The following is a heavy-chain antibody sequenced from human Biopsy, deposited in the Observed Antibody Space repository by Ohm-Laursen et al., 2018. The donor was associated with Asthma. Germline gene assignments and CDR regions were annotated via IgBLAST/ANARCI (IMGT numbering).Heavy chain of an antibody. CDR1: GFTFGDYW. CDR2: IKHDGSEK. J-gene: IGHJ1*01. D-gene: IGHD3-3*02. Sequence: GSLRLSCAAPGFTFGDYWMSWVRQVPGKGLEWVANIKHDGSEKNHVDSLKGRFTISRDNAKNSLYLQMNSLRAEDTAVYYCARTFHFWSPYHAEHYQLWGQGTLVTVS. CDR3: ARTFHFWSPYHAEHYQL. V-gene: IGHV3-7*01.